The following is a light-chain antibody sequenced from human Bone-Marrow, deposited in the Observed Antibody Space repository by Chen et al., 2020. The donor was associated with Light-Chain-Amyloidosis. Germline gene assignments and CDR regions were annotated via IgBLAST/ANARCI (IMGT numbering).Light chain of an antibody. CDR2: AAS. CDR3: QQSYSMSSIT. J-gene: IGKJ5*01. CDR1: QRISNY. Sequence: DIQMPQSPSSLSASVGDRVTITFRASQRISNYLNWYQQKPGKAPKLLIHAASTLQSGVSLRFSGSGSGTDFILTISSVQPEDFAIYYCQQSYSMSSITFGQGTRLEIK. V-gene: IGKV1-39*01.